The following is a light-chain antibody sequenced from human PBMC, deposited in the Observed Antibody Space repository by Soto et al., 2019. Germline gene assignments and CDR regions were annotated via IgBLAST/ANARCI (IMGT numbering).Light chain of an antibody. CDR3: QSYDITLSGWV. CDR1: SSNIGARYD. CDR2: GNN. J-gene: IGLJ3*02. V-gene: IGLV1-40*01. Sequence: QSVLTQPPSVSGAPGQRVTISCTGSSSNIGARYDVHWYQQLPGTAPKLLIYGNNNRPSGVPDRFSGSKSGASASLAITGLQAADEADYYCQSYDITLSGWVFGGGTKLTVL.